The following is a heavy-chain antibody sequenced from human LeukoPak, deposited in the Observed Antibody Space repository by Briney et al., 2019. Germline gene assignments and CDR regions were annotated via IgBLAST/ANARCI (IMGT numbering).Heavy chain of an antibody. J-gene: IGHJ5*02. Sequence: ASVSVSFTVPVYALTDLAIHWVGQAPGQGVQWRGGYYPEDEEVVYAQTFQGRLTMTEDTSTDTAYMELAGLTSEDTAIYYCATATYYEDSSGYSFDPWGQGTLVTVSS. D-gene: IGHD3-22*01. V-gene: IGHV1-24*01. CDR3: ATATYYEDSSGYSFDP. CDR1: VYALTDLA. CDR2: YYPEDEEV.